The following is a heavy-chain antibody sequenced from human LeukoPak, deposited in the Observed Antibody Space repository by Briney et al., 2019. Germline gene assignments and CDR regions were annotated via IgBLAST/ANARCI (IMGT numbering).Heavy chain of an antibody. Sequence: ASVKVSCKVSVYTLTVLSMHWVRHAPGKGRVGRAGFDPEDGETIYAQKFQGRVTMTEDTSTDTAYMELSSLRSEDKAVYYCATSYYYDSSDYDRIDYWGQGTLVTVSS. D-gene: IGHD3-22*01. CDR1: VYTLTVLS. CDR3: ATSYYYDSSDYDRIDY. CDR2: FDPEDGET. V-gene: IGHV1-24*01. J-gene: IGHJ4*02.